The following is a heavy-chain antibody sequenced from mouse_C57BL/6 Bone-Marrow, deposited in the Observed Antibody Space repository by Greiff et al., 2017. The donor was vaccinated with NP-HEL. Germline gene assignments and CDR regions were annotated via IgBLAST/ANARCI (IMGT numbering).Heavy chain of an antibody. D-gene: IGHD1-1*01. J-gene: IGHJ2*01. CDR3: ANYYGSSYGYFDY. Sequence: VQLKESGAELVKPGASVKLSCTASGFNIKDYYMHWVKQRTEQGLEWIGRIDPEDGETKYAPKFQGKATITADTSSNTAYLQLSSLTSEDTAVYYCANYYGSSYGYFDYWGQGTTLTVSS. CDR2: IDPEDGET. CDR1: GFNIKDYY. V-gene: IGHV14-2*01.